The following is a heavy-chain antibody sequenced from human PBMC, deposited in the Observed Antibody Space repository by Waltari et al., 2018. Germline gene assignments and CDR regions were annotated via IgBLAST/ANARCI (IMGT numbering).Heavy chain of an antibody. CDR2: IRYDGSNK. Sequence: QVQLVESGGGVVQPGGSLRLSCAASGFTFSSYGMHWVRQAPGKGLEWVAFIRYDGSNKYYADSVKGRFTISRDNSKNTLYLQMNSLRAEDTAVYYCAKDGGRAYGGTEHYYYYYMDVWGKGTTVTVSS. CDR3: AKDGGRAYGGTEHYYYYYMDV. D-gene: IGHD2-15*01. V-gene: IGHV3-30*02. CDR1: GFTFSSYG. J-gene: IGHJ6*03.